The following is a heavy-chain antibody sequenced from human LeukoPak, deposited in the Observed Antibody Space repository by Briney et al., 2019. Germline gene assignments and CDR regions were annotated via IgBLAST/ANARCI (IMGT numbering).Heavy chain of an antibody. V-gene: IGHV4-61*01. Sequence: PSETLSLTCTGSGGSVSSGSYYWSWIRQPPGKGLEWIGYIYYSGSTNYNPSLKSRVTISVDTSKNQFSLKLSSVTAADTAVYYCASYDYGDYRGVDYWGQGTLVTVSS. CDR1: GGSVSSGSYY. CDR2: IYYSGST. J-gene: IGHJ4*02. CDR3: ASYDYGDYRGVDY. D-gene: IGHD4-17*01.